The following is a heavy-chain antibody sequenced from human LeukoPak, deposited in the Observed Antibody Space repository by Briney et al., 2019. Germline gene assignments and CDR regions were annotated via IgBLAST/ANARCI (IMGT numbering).Heavy chain of an antibody. D-gene: IGHD5-18*01. Sequence: GGSLRLSCAASGFTFSGYWMSWVRQAPGKGLEWVANIKQDGSEKYYVDSVKGRFTISRDNAKNSLYLQMNSLRAEDTAVYYCATQGYSGAREFDYWGQGTLVTVSS. J-gene: IGHJ4*02. CDR2: IKQDGSEK. CDR1: GFTFSGYW. V-gene: IGHV3-7*01. CDR3: ATQGYSGAREFDY.